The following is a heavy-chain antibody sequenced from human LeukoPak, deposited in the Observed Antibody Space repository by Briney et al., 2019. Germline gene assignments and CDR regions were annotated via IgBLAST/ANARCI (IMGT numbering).Heavy chain of an antibody. CDR2: IYYSGST. J-gene: IGHJ4*02. CDR1: GGSVSSGSYY. V-gene: IGHV4-61*01. Sequence: SETLSLTRTVSGGSVSSGSYYRSWIRQPPGKGLEWIGYIYYSGSTNYNPSLKSRVSISVDTSKNQFSLKLSSVTAADTAVYYCARAHSSGYYSFDYWGQGTLVTVSS. D-gene: IGHD3-22*01. CDR3: ARAHSSGYYSFDY.